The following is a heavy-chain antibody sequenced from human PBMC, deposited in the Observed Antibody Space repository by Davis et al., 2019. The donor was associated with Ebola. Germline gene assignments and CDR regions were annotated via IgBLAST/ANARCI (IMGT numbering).Heavy chain of an antibody. Sequence: GESLKISCAATGFTFSNYGMHWVRQAPGKGLVWVSRSNSDGSSTTYADSVKGRFTISRDNSKNTLYLQMNSLRAEDTAVYYCAKDERGAAAVPYYFDYWGQGTLVTVSS. CDR2: SNSDGSST. J-gene: IGHJ4*02. CDR3: AKDERGAAAVPYYFDY. D-gene: IGHD6-13*01. CDR1: GFTFSNYG. V-gene: IGHV3-74*01.